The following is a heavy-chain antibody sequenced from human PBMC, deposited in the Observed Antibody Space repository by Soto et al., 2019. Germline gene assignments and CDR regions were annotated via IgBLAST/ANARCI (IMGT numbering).Heavy chain of an antibody. Sequence: QLQLVESGGGVVQPGGSLRLSCVASGFTFSSFSLHWVRQAPGKGLEWLALISYDGSSKYNADSVKGRFTISRENSNNTLYLQLSRLSPEDTAVYYCARTTAVAGTPEFDYWGQGALVTVSS. CDR3: ARTTAVAGTPEFDY. D-gene: IGHD6-19*01. CDR2: ISYDGSSK. CDR1: GFTFSSFS. V-gene: IGHV3-30-3*01. J-gene: IGHJ4*02.